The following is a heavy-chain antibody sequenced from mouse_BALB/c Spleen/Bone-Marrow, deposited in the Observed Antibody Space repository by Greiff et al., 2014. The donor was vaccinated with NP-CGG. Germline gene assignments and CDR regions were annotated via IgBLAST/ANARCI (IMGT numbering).Heavy chain of an antibody. CDR1: GYTFTDYV. D-gene: IGHD1-2*01. CDR2: IYPGSGST. V-gene: IGHV1-77*01. Sequence: VQLQQSGPELVKPGASVKMSCKASGYTFTDYVISWVKQRTGQSLEWIGEIYPGSGSTYYNEKFKGKATLTADKSSNTAYMQLSSLTSEDSAVYFCARKNYGWAYWGQGTLVTVSA. CDR3: ARKNYGWAY. J-gene: IGHJ3*01.